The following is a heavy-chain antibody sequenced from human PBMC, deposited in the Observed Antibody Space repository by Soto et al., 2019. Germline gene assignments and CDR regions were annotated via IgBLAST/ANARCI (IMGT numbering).Heavy chain of an antibody. D-gene: IGHD4-17*01. CDR3: ARTNGGGDYDYYYYGMDV. V-gene: IGHV3-33*01. J-gene: IGHJ6*02. CDR2: IWYDGSNK. Sequence: LRLSCAASGFTFSSYGMHWVRQAPGKGLEWVAVIWYDGSNKYYADSVKGRFTISRDNSKNTLYLQMNSLRAEDTAVYYCARTNGGGDYDYYYYGMDVWGQGTTVTVSS. CDR1: GFTFSSYG.